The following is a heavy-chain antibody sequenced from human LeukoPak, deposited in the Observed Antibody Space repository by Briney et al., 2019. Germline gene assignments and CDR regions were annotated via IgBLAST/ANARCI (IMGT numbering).Heavy chain of an antibody. D-gene: IGHD3-16*01. CDR2: INDNGVGT. CDR3: AKGLRTGVGPYMGYHYYMDV. V-gene: IGHV3-23*01. CDR1: GFTFSSYA. J-gene: IGHJ6*03. Sequence: GGSLRLSCAASGFTFSSYAMSWVRQAPGKGLKWVSTINDNGVGTYYADSVKGRFTISRDNSYNTVSLQMNSLRDEDTGVYYCAKGLRTGVGPYMGYHYYMDVWGKGATVTVSS.